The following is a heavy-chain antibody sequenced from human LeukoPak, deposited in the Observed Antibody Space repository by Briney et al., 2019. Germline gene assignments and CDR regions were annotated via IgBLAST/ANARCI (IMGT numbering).Heavy chain of an antibody. D-gene: IGHD3-22*01. J-gene: IGHJ3*02. CDR3: ARGVDLRAVSITTGAVDI. V-gene: IGHV3-30*03. CDR1: GFPLSVYG. CDR2: ISFDGSHK. Sequence: PGGSLRLSRAASGFPLSVYGVHWVRQAPGKGLEWVAVISFDGSHKYYVDSVKGRFIISRDDSKNTGSLEMNNLRAEDTAVYYCARGVDLRAVSITTGAVDIWGQGTMVSVSS.